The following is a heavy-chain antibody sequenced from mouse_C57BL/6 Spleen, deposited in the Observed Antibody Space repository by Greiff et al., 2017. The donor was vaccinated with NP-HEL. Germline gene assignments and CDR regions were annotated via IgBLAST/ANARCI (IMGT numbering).Heavy chain of an antibody. CDR2: IYPGGGYT. V-gene: IGHV1-63*01. CDR1: GYTFTNYW. D-gene: IGHD1-1*01. CDR3: ARRDTTRYFDY. Sequence: VQLQQSGAELVRPGTSVKMSCKASGYTFTNYWIGWAKQRPGHGLAWIGDIYPGGGYTNYNEKFKGKATLTADKSSSTAYMQFSSLTSEDSAIYYCARRDTTRYFDYWGQGTTLTVSS. J-gene: IGHJ2*01.